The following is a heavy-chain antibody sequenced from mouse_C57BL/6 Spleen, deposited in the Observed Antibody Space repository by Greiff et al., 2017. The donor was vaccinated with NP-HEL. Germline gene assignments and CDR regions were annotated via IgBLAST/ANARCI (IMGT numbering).Heavy chain of an antibody. CDR3: AREDYYGSSCAMDY. V-gene: IGHV1-55*01. CDR1: GYTFTSYW. Sequence: QVQLQQPGAELVKPGASVKMSCKASGYTFTSYWITWVKQRPGQGLEWIGDIYPGSGSTNYNEKFKSKATLTVDTSSSTAYMQLSSLTSEDSAVYYCAREDYYGSSCAMDYWGQGTSVTVSS. J-gene: IGHJ4*01. D-gene: IGHD1-1*01. CDR2: IYPGSGST.